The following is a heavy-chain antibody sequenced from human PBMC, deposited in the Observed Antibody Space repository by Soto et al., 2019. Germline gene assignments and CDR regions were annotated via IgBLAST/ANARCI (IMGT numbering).Heavy chain of an antibody. J-gene: IGHJ4*02. V-gene: IGHV3-21*01. D-gene: IGHD2-2*01. CDR2: IISSGSDI. CDR3: ARAEPAAPFDY. Sequence: VGSLRLSCAASGFTFGTYAMNWVRQTPGKGLEWVSSIISSGSDIYYADSVKGRFTISRDNAKNSLYLQMNSLRAEDTAVYYCARAEPAAPFDYWGQGTLVTVSS. CDR1: GFTFGTYA.